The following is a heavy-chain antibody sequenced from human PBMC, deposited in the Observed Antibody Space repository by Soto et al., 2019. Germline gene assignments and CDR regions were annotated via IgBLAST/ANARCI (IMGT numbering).Heavy chain of an antibody. V-gene: IGHV1-46*03. J-gene: IGHJ6*01. CDR2: INPGNGDT. Sequence: QEQLMQPGAEVMKPGASMTVSCKASGDTFSRHYVHWVRQAPGQGLEWMGRINPGNGDTTYSQEFQGRVTMTRDTSTNTVYMDLSSLRSDDTAVYYCATRVKGDFDVWGQGTTVVVS. CDR3: ATRVKGDFDV. CDR1: GDTFSRHY. D-gene: IGHD3-3*01.